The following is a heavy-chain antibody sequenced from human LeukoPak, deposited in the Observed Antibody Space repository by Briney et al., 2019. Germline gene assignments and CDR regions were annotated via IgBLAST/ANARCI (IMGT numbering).Heavy chain of an antibody. CDR3: ARDSSLRGTRSDYYYYYGMDV. J-gene: IGHJ6*02. Sequence: SQTLSLTCTVSGGSISSGGYYWSWIRQPPGKGLEWIGYIYHSGSTYYNPSLKSRVTISVDTSKNQFSLKLSSVTAADTAVYYCARDSSLRGTRSDYYYYYGMDVWGQGTTVTVSS. CDR1: GGSISSGGYY. CDR2: IYHSGST. D-gene: IGHD1-26*01. V-gene: IGHV4-30-2*01.